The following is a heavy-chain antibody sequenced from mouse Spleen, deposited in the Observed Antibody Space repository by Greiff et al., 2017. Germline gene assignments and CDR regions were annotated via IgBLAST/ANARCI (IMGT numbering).Heavy chain of an antibody. J-gene: IGHJ3*01. CDR2: INPYNGGT. CDR3: ARSDGSRGFAY. V-gene: IGHV1-19*01. D-gene: IGHD1-1*01. Sequence: EVQLQQSGPVLVKPGASVKMSCKASGYTFTDYYMNWVKQSHGKSLEWIGVINPYNGGTSYNQKFKGKATLTVDKSSSTAYMELNSLTSEDSAVYYCARSDGSRGFAYWGQGTLVTVSA. CDR1: GYTFTDYY.